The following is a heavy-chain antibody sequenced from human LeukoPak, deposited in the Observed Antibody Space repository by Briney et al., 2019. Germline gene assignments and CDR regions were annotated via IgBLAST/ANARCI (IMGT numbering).Heavy chain of an antibody. V-gene: IGHV4-4*07. CDR1: GGSFSGSH. Sequence: PSETLSLTYTVSGGSFSGSHWIWIRQPAGQGLEYIGRIYPNGNTNYNPSLKSRVTVSADTSKDQFSLKLTSVTAADTAVYYCARELRAAGHFDYWGQGTLVTVSS. J-gene: IGHJ4*02. D-gene: IGHD3-3*01. CDR3: ARELRAAGHFDY. CDR2: IYPNGNT.